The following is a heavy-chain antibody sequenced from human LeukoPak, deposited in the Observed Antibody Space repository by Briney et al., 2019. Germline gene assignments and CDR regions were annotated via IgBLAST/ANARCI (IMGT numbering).Heavy chain of an antibody. V-gene: IGHV1-46*01. CDR2: INPSGGST. D-gene: IGHD6-19*01. CDR3: AREIAVTGTTFDQ. J-gene: IGHJ4*02. Sequence: ASVKVSCKASGYTFTSYFMHWVRQAPGQGLEWMGKINPSGGSTTYAQKFQGRVTMTRDTSTSTVYVELGSLKSEDTAVYYCAREIAVTGTTFDQWGQGTLVTVSS. CDR1: GYTFTSYF.